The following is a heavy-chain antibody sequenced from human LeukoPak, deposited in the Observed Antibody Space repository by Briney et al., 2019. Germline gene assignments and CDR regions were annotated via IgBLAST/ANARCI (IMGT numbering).Heavy chain of an antibody. CDR3: AREGVYYYDSSGSYYFDY. D-gene: IGHD3-22*01. CDR2: INWNGGST. Sequence: PGGSLRLSCAASGFTFDDYGMSWVRQAPGKGLEWVSGINWNGGSTGYADSVKGRFTISRDNAKNSLYLQMNSLRAEDTALYCCAREGVYYYDSSGSYYFDYWGQGALVTVSS. V-gene: IGHV3-20*04. CDR1: GFTFDDYG. J-gene: IGHJ4*02.